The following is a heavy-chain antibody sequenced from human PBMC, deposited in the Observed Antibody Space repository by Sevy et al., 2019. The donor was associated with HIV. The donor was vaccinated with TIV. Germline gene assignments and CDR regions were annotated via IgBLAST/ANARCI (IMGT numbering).Heavy chain of an antibody. Sequence: GGSLRLSCAASGFTFSSYAMSWVRQAPGKGLEWVSAISGSGGSTYYADSVKGRFTISRDNSKNTLYLQMNSLRADDTAVYYCAKGLTPAVYRRYGMDVWGQGTTVTVSS. CDR3: AKGLTPAVYRRYGMDV. CDR2: ISGSGGST. D-gene: IGHD6-25*01. V-gene: IGHV3-23*01. CDR1: GFTFSSYA. J-gene: IGHJ6*02.